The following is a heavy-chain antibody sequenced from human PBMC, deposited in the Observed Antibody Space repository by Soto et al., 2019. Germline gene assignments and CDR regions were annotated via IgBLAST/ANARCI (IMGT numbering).Heavy chain of an antibody. V-gene: IGHV3-48*02. CDR2: ITGSSDTI. CDR1: GFTFSGNS. CDR3: ARGRVGTAYFDY. J-gene: IGHJ4*02. Sequence: HPGGSLRLSCAASGFTFSGNSMNWVRQAPGKGLEWISYITGSSDTIHYADSVKGRFTISRDNAKNSLYLQMNSLRDGDTAMYYCARGRVGTAYFDYWGQGALVTVSS. D-gene: IGHD1-26*01.